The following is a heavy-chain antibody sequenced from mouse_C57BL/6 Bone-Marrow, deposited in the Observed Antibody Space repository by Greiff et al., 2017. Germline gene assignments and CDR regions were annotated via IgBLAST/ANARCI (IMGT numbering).Heavy chain of an antibody. Sequence: VQLQQPGAELVKPGASVKLSCKASGYTFTSYWMHWVKQRPGQGLEWIGMIHPDSGSTNYNEKFKGKATLTVDKSSSTAYMQHSSLTSEDSTGYYCAGSNCLYAMHGRGQRTSGTVSS. J-gene: IGHJ4*01. CDR3: AGSNCLYAMHG. CDR2: IHPDSGST. CDR1: GYTFTSYW. V-gene: IGHV1-64*01. D-gene: IGHD2-5*01.